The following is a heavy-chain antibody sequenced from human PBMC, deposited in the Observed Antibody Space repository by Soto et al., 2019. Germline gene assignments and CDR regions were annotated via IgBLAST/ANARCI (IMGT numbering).Heavy chain of an antibody. J-gene: IGHJ4*02. V-gene: IGHV4-61*01. CDR2: IYYSGST. D-gene: IGHD1-1*01. CDR1: GGSVSSGSYY. CDR3: AREGTGLQGIYFDY. Sequence: SETLSLTCTVSGGSVSSGSYYWSWIRQPPGKGLEWIGYIYYSGSTNYNPSLKRRVTISGDTSKNQFSLKLSSVTAADTAVYHCAREGTGLQGIYFDYWGQGTLVTVSS.